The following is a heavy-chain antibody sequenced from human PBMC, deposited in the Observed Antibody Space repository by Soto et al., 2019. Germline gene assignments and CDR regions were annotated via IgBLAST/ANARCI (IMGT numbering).Heavy chain of an antibody. J-gene: IGHJ5*02. CDR1: GGSISSYY. CDR2: IYYSGST. CDR3: ARVSNYARGSWFDP. Sequence: SETLSLTCTVSGGSISSYYWSWIRQPPGKGLEWIGYIYYSGSTNYNPSLKSRVTISVDTSKNQFSLKLSSVTAADTAVYYCARVSNYARGSWFDPWGQGTLVTVSS. V-gene: IGHV4-59*01. D-gene: IGHD4-4*01.